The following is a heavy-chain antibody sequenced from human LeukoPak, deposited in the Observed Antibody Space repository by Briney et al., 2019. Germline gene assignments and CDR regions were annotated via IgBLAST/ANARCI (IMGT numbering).Heavy chain of an antibody. CDR3: ARDQKGEFHFDY. V-gene: IGHV1-2*02. Sequence: ASVKVSCKASGYTSTGYYMHWVRQAPGQGLEWMGWINPNSGGTNYAQKFQGRVTMTRDTSISTAYMELSRLRSDDTAVYYCARDQKGEFHFDYWGQGTLVTVSS. CDR1: GYTSTGYY. J-gene: IGHJ4*02. D-gene: IGHD3-16*01. CDR2: INPNSGGT.